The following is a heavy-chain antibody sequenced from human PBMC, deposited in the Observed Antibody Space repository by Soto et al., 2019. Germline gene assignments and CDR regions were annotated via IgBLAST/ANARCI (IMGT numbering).Heavy chain of an antibody. CDR1: GFSFSSYS. CDR2: ISYDGTNQ. CDR3: VRTFSSTWLGGRY. Sequence: QLRLVESGGGVVQPGRSLRLSCATSGFSFSSYSLYWVRQAPGKGLEWVALISYDGTNQYYAESVQGRFTVSRDDSKSTMYLQMNSLRIEDTAVYYCVRTFSSTWLGGRYWGQGTLVTVSS. D-gene: IGHD6-13*01. V-gene: IGHV3-30-3*01. J-gene: IGHJ4*02.